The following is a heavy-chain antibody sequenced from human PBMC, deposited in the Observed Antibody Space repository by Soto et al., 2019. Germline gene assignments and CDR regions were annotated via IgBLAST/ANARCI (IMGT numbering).Heavy chain of an antibody. V-gene: IGHV1-58*01. D-gene: IGHD3-22*01. CDR3: AAGRYYDSSGYGDY. CDR1: GFTFTSSA. J-gene: IGHJ4*02. CDR2: IVVGSGST. Sequence: QMQLVQSGPEVKKPGTSVKVSCKASGFTFTSSAVQWVRQARGQRLEWIGWIVVGSGSTNYAQKLQERVTITRDMSTSTVYMELSSLRSEDTAVYYCAAGRYYDSSGYGDYWGQGTLVTVSS.